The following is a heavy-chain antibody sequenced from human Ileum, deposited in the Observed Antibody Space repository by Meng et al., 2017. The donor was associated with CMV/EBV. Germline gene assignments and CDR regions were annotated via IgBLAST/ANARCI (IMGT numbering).Heavy chain of an antibody. V-gene: IGHV4-39*07. CDR2: MYFSAIA. D-gene: IGHD1-26*01. Sequence: QRQLLESGPRLVKPAGTLSVTCTASGGPFSSGSHSWAWFRQPPGKRLEWIGSMYFSAIADYNPSLKSRVIISLHATQKQFSLRLTSVTAADSAVYFCARDLTNKWFYYWGQGTLVTVSS. J-gene: IGHJ4*02. CDR1: GGPFSSGSHS. CDR3: ARDLTNKWFYY.